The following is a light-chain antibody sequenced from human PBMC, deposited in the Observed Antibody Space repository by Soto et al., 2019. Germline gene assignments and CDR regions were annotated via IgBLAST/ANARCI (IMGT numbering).Light chain of an antibody. V-gene: IGLV2-8*01. CDR3: SSYGGSNNLI. Sequence: QSALTQPRSVSGSPRQSVTISCTGTSSDVGGYNSVSWFQHHPGKAPKLMIYEVSKRPSGVPDRFSGSKSGNTASLTVSGLQAEDEADYYCSSYGGSNNLIFGGGTKLTVL. CDR2: EVS. J-gene: IGLJ2*01. CDR1: SSDVGGYNS.